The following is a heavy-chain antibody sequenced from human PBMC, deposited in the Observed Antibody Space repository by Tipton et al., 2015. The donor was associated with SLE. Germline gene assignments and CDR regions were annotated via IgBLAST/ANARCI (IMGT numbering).Heavy chain of an antibody. CDR2: ISSISRTI. CDR1: GFTFSNYS. D-gene: IGHD3-10*01. J-gene: IGHJ4*02. Sequence: SLRLSCAASGFTFSNYSMNWVRQAPGKGLEWVSYISSISRTIYYADSVKGRFTISRDNAKNSLYRQMNSLRAEETAVYYCAKDRGLDYWGQGTLVTVPS. V-gene: IGHV3-48*01. CDR3: AKDRGLDY.